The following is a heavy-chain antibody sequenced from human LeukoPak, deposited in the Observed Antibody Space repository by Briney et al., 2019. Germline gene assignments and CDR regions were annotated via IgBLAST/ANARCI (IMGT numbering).Heavy chain of an antibody. J-gene: IGHJ4*02. CDR1: GFTFSSYS. V-gene: IGHV3-21*01. D-gene: IGHD4-17*01. CDR2: ISGSGIYI. Sequence: PGGSLRLSCAASGFTFSSYSMNWVRQAPGKGLEWVSSISGSGIYIYSADSVKGRFTISRDNARKSLYLQMNSLRAEDTAVYYCARVGATVTGSDAFDVWAQGPLVTVSS. CDR3: ARVGATVTGSDAFDV.